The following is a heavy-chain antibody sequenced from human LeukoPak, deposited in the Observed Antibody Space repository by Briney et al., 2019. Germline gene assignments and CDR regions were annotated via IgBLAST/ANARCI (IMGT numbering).Heavy chain of an antibody. J-gene: IGHJ4*02. CDR2: INHSGST. D-gene: IGHD1-26*01. V-gene: IGHV4-34*01. Sequence: PSETLSLTCAVYGGSFSGYYWSWIRQPPGKGLEWIGEINHSGSTNYNPSLKSRVTISVDTSKNQFSLKLSSVTAADTAVYYCARVTSGSYSGDYWGQGTLVTVSS. CDR1: GGSFSGYY. CDR3: ARVTSGSYSGDY.